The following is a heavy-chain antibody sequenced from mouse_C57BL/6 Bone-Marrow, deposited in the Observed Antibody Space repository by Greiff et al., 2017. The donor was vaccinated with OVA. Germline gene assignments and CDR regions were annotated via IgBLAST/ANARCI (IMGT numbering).Heavy chain of an antibody. CDR2: IDPSDSYT. J-gene: IGHJ2*01. CDR3: AYYYGLFDY. Sequence: VQLQQSGAELVKPGASVKLSCKASGYTFTSYWMQWVKQRPGQGLEWIGEIDPSDSYTNYNQKFKGKATLTVDTSSSTAYMQLSSLTSEDSAVYYCAYYYGLFDYWGQGTTLTVSS. D-gene: IGHD1-1*01. CDR1: GYTFTSYW. V-gene: IGHV1-50*01.